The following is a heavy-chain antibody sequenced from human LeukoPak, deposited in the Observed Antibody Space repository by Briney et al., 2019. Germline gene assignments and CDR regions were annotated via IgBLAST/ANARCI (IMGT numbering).Heavy chain of an antibody. Sequence: GGSLRLSCAASGFTFSNAWMSWVRQAPGKGLEWVGRIKSKTDGGTTDYAAPVKGRFTISRDDSKNTLYLQMKSLETEDTAIYYCATGQWEGDFWGQGTLVTVSS. D-gene: IGHD1-26*01. CDR2: IKSKTDGGTT. V-gene: IGHV3-15*01. J-gene: IGHJ4*02. CDR3: ATGQWEGDF. CDR1: GFTFSNAW.